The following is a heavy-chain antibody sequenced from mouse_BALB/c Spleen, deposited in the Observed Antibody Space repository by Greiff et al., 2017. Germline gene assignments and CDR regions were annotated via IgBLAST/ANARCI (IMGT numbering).Heavy chain of an antibody. Sequence: EESGPGLVKPSQSLSLTCSVTGYSITSGYYWNWIRQFPGNKLEWMGYISYDGSNNYNPSLKNRISITRDTSKNQFFLKLNSVTTEDTATYYCARVIYYGYDGYAMDYWGQGTSVTVSS. CDR3: ARVIYYGYDGYAMDY. V-gene: IGHV3-6*02. J-gene: IGHJ4*01. CDR2: ISYDGSN. D-gene: IGHD2-2*01. CDR1: GYSITSGYY.